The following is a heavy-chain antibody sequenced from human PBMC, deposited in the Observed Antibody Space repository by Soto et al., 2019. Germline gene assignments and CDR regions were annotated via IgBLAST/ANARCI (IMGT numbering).Heavy chain of an antibody. D-gene: IGHD3-10*01. V-gene: IGHV4-39*01. CDR1: GGSISSSSYY. CDR2: IYYSGST. J-gene: IGHJ4*02. Sequence: QLQLQESGPGLVKPSETLSLTCTVSGGSISSSSYYWGWIRQPPGKGLEWIGSIYYSGSTYYNPSLKSRVTISVDTSKNQFSLKLSSVTAADTAVYYCARHPIWFGELFHYFDYWGQGTLVTVSS. CDR3: ARHPIWFGELFHYFDY.